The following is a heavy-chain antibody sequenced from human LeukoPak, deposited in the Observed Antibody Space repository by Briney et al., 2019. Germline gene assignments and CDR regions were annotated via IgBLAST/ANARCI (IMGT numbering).Heavy chain of an antibody. V-gene: IGHV3-74*01. Sequence: PGGSLRLSCAASGFTFSSYWMHWVRQAPGKGLVWVSRINSDGSSTSYADSVKGRFTISRDIAKNSLYLQMNSLRADDTAVYYCARTYGDYKDDAFDIWGQGTMVTVSS. J-gene: IGHJ3*02. CDR1: GFTFSSYW. D-gene: IGHD4-17*01. CDR3: ARTYGDYKDDAFDI. CDR2: INSDGSST.